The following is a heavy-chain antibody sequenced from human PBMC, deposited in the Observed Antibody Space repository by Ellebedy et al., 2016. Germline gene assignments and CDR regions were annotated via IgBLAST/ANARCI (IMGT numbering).Heavy chain of an antibody. J-gene: IGHJ4*02. Sequence: GESLKISXRGSGYMFISYWIGWVRQMPGKGLEWMGIIYPGDSDTRYSPSFQGQVTISADKSISTAYLQWSSLKASDTAMYYCARSSHYDGRGVNYWGQGTLVTVSS. D-gene: IGHD3-10*01. CDR1: GYMFISYW. V-gene: IGHV5-51*01. CDR2: IYPGDSDT. CDR3: ARSSHYDGRGVNY.